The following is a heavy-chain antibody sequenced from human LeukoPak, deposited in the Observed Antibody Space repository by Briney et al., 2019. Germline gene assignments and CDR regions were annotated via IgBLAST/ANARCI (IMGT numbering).Heavy chain of an antibody. J-gene: IGHJ6*04. Sequence: SETLSLTCTVSGGSICSYYWSWIRQPPGKGLEWIGYIYYSGSTNYNPSLKSRVTISVDTSKNQFSLKLSSVTAADTAVYYCARNSAAVYYYYGMDVWGKGTTVTVSS. CDR2: IYYSGST. CDR1: GGSICSYY. V-gene: IGHV4-59*01. CDR3: ARNSAAVYYYYGMDV. D-gene: IGHD6-13*01.